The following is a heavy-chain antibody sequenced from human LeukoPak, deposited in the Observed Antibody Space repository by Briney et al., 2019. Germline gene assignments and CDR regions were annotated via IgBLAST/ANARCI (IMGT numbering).Heavy chain of an antibody. J-gene: IGHJ4*02. D-gene: IGHD4-11*01. CDR3: AKDAQVVFDYSNSREH. Sequence: PGGSLRLSCEASGLTFSHFGMHWVRQATGKGLEWVAVIWCDATNQYYGDSGKGRFTISRDNFKKTVSLQMDSLRAEDTAVYYCAKDAQVVFDYSNSREHWGQGSLVTVSS. V-gene: IGHV3-33*06. CDR2: IWCDATNQ. CDR1: GLTFSHFG.